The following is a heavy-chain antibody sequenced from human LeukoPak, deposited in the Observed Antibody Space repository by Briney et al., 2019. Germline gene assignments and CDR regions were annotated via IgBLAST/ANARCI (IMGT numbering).Heavy chain of an antibody. CDR1: GGSFSGYY. J-gene: IGHJ4*02. Sequence: ETLSLTCAVYGGSFSGYYWSWIRQAPGKGLEWVANIKKDGSEKYYVDSVKGRFTISRDNAKTSLYLQMNSLRAEDTAVYYCARDLSGVTGCTYGRGIDYRGQGTLVTVSS. V-gene: IGHV3-7*01. CDR3: ARDLSGVTGCTYGRGIDY. CDR2: IKKDGSEK. D-gene: IGHD5-18*01.